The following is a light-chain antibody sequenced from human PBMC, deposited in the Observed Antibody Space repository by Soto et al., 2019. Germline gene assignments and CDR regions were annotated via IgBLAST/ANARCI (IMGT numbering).Light chain of an antibody. J-gene: IGKJ3*01. CDR2: GAC. Sequence: EIVLTQSPDTLSLSPGERAPLSCGARQGVYINSLAWYQQKVGQPPRLLIYGACTSATDVPDRFSDSVYGADFLLTISRLDTDDCGMYYCQQYGGLPFTFGPGTRVDIK. CDR3: QQYGGLPFT. V-gene: IGKV3-20*01. CDR1: QGVYINS.